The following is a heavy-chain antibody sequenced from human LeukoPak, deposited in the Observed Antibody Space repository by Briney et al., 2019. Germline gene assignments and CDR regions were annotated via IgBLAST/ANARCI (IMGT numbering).Heavy chain of an antibody. Sequence: PSETLPLTCTVSGGSISSGAYYWSWIRQHPGKGLEWIGYIYYSGSTYYNPSLKSRVTISVDTSKNQFSLNLSSVTAADTAVYYCARVTPSFFFDYWGQGTLVTVSS. CDR3: ARVTPSFFFDY. CDR2: IYYSGST. V-gene: IGHV4-31*03. D-gene: IGHD3-10*01. CDR1: GGSISSGAYY. J-gene: IGHJ4*02.